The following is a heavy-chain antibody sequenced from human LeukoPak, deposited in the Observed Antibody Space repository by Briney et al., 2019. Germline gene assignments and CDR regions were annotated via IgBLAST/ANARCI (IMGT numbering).Heavy chain of an antibody. CDR3: ARGGPYNWLDP. CDR2: ISPSGAT. CDR1: GYSINTYY. Sequence: PSETLSLTCTVSGYSINTYYWSWIRQPPGKGLEWIGYISPSGATNSNPSLRSRVTISLDRSTNEFSLSLKSVTAADTAMYYCARGGPYNWLDPWGQGTLVTVSS. J-gene: IGHJ5*02. V-gene: IGHV4-59*01.